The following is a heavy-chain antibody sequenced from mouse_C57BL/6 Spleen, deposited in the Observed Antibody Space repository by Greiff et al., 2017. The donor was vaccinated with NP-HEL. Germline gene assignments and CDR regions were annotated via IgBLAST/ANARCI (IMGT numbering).Heavy chain of an antibody. V-gene: IGHV1-55*01. D-gene: IGHD1-1*01. CDR2: IYPGSGST. Sequence: QVQLQQPGAELVKPGASVKMSCKASGYPFTSYWITWVKQRPGQGLEWIGDIYPGSGSTNYNEKFKCKATLTVDTSSSTAYMQLSSLTSEDSAVYYCARRPRTGEAMDYWGQGTSVTVSS. CDR3: ARRPRTGEAMDY. CDR1: GYPFTSYW. J-gene: IGHJ4*01.